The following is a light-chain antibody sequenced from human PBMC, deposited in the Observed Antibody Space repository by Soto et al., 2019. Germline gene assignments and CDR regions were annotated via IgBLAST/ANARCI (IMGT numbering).Light chain of an antibody. CDR1: SSNIGAGYD. V-gene: IGLV1-40*01. J-gene: IGLJ1*01. CDR2: SNS. CDR3: QSYDRSLSGYV. Sequence: QSALTQPPSVSGAPGQRVTISCTGSSSNIGAGYDVHWYQQLPGTAPKLLIYSNSNRPSGVPDRFSGSKSGTSVSLAITGLQAEDEADYYCQSYDRSLSGYVFGTGTKVTV.